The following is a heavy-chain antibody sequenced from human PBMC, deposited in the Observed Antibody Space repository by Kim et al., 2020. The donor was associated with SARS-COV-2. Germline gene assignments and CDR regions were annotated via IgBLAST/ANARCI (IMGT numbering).Heavy chain of an antibody. J-gene: IGHJ4*02. V-gene: IGHV3-23*03. Sequence: SADSVKGRFIISRDNSKNTLFREMNSLRAEDTAIYYWAKAIQPWYYSEYWGQGTLVTVSS. D-gene: IGHD3-16*01. CDR3: AKAIQPWYYSEY.